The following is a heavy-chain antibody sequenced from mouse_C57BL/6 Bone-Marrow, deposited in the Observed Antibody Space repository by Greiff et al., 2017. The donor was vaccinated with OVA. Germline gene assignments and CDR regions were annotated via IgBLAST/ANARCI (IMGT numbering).Heavy chain of an antibody. J-gene: IGHJ2*01. CDR2: IYPGSGST. CDR1: GYTFTSYW. D-gene: IGHD1-1*01. V-gene: IGHV1-55*01. Sequence: QVHVKQPGAELVKPGASVKMSCKASGYTFTSYWITWVKQRPGQGLEWIGDIYPGSGSTNYNEKFKSKATLTVDPSSSTAYMQLSSLTSEDSAVYYCARSLIYYYGSSSYYFDYWGQGTTLTVSS. CDR3: ARSLIYYYGSSSYYFDY.